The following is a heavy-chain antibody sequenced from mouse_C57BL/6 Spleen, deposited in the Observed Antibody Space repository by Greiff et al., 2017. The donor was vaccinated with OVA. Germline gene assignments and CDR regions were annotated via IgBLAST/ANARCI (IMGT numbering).Heavy chain of an antibody. V-gene: IGHV3-8*01. J-gene: IGHJ2*01. CDR2: ISYSGST. CDR1: GYSITSDY. CDR3: ARMSHYYGSSYDYFDY. Sequence: EVKLMESGPGLAKPSQTLSLTCSVTGYSITSDYWNWIRKFPGNKLEYMGYISYSGSTYYNPSLKSRISITRDTSKNQYYLQLNSVTTEDTATYYCARMSHYYGSSYDYFDYWGQGTTLTVSS. D-gene: IGHD1-1*01.